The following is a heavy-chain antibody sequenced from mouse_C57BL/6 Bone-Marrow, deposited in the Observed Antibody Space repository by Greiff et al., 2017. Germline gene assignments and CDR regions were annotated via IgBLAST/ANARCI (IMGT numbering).Heavy chain of an antibody. CDR2: INPSSGYT. D-gene: IGHD1-1*01. J-gene: IGHJ4*01. CDR1: GYTFTSYW. Sequence: VKLQQSGAELAKPGASVKLSCKASGYTFTSYWMHWVKQRPGKGLEWIGYINPSSGYTKYNQKFKDKATLTADKSSSTAYMQLISLTYEYAAVYYCAVLLRCNYWGQGTSVTVSS. CDR3: AVLLRCNY. V-gene: IGHV1-7*01.